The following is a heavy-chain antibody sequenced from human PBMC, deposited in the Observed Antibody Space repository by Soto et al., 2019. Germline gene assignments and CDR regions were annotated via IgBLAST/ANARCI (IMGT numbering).Heavy chain of an antibody. CDR2: INHSGST. CDR3: ARGRGYSYGRPFDY. J-gene: IGHJ4*02. Sequence: QVQLQQWGAGLLKPSETLSLTCAVYGGSFSGYYWSWIRQPPGKGLEWIGEINHSGSTNYNPSLKSRVTISVDTSKNQFSLKLSSVTAADTAVYYCARGRGYSYGRPFDYWGQGTLVTVSS. D-gene: IGHD5-18*01. CDR1: GGSFSGYY. V-gene: IGHV4-34*01.